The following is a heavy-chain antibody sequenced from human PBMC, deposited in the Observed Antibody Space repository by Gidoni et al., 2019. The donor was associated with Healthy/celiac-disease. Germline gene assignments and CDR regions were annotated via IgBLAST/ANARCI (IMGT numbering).Heavy chain of an antibody. CDR3: ARGSLGYCSSTSCHGRGKQGAKPGYYYYMDV. Sequence: QVQLQQWGAGLLKPSETLSLTCAVYGGSFSGYYWSWIRQPPGKGLEWIGEINHSGSTNYNPSLKSRVTISVDTSKNQFSLKLSSVTAADTAVYYCARGSLGYCSSTSCHGRGKQGAKPGYYYYMDVWGKGTTVTVSS. CDR1: GGSFSGYY. D-gene: IGHD2-2*01. J-gene: IGHJ6*03. V-gene: IGHV4-34*01. CDR2: INHSGST.